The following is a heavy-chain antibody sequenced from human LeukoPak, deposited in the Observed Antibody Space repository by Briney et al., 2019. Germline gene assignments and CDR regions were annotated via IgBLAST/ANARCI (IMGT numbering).Heavy chain of an antibody. CDR3: ARGRITIFGVLSRYYFDY. CDR2: INHSGST. D-gene: IGHD3-3*01. J-gene: IGHJ4*02. Sequence: SETLSLTCAVYGGSFSGYYWSWIRQPPGKGLEWIGEINHSGSTNYNPSLKSRDTISVDTSKNQFSLKLSSVTAADTAVYYCARGRITIFGVLSRYYFDYWGQGTLVTVSS. CDR1: GGSFSGYY. V-gene: IGHV4-34*01.